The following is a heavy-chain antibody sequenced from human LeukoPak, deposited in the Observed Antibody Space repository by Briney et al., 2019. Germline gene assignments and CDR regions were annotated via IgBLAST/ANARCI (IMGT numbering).Heavy chain of an antibody. CDR2: IIIKNEKT. CDR3: ASIADPEYTGSYWRQGGTFDI. CDR1: GYTFNNYV. J-gene: IGHJ3*02. V-gene: IGHV1-18*01. Sequence: GASVKVSCKASGYTFNNYVINWVRQAPGQGLEWMGLIIIKNEKTKYAEKVRDRLTMTTDTSTNTAYMELRSLKFDDTAVYYCASIADPEYTGSYWRQGGTFDIWGQGTMVTVSS. D-gene: IGHD1-26*01.